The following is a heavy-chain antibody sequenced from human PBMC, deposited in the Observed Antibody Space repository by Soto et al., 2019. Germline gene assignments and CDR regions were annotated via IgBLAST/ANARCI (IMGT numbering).Heavy chain of an antibody. CDR2: IWYDGSNK. CDR3: ARGRCYDWFGELSFEGWFDP. D-gene: IGHD3-10*01. CDR1: GFTFSSYG. Sequence: QVQLVESGGGVVQPGRSLRLSCAASGFTFSSYGMHWVRQAPGKGLEWVAVIWYDGSNKYYADSVKGRFTISRDNSKNTLYLRMNSLRAEDTAVYYCARGRCYDWFGELSFEGWFDPWGQGTLVTVSS. J-gene: IGHJ5*02. V-gene: IGHV3-33*01.